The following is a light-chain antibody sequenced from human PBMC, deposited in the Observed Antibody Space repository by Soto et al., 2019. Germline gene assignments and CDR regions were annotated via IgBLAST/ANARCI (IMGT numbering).Light chain of an antibody. J-gene: IGKJ4*01. CDR1: QSVLYSSNNNHA. CDR2: WAS. V-gene: IGKV4-1*01. CDR3: QQYCSTPPT. Sequence: IVMTQSPDSLAVSLGERVTMNCRSSQSVLYSSNNNHALAWYQQKPGQSPKLLFYWASARESGVPDRFSGTGSGTDFTLTINSLQPEDVAVYYCQQYCSTPPTFGGGTRVEIK.